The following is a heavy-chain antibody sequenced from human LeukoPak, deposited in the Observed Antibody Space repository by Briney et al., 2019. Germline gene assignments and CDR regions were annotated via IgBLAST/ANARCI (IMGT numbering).Heavy chain of an antibody. D-gene: IGHD1-26*01. J-gene: IGHJ3*02. CDR2: ITASGGST. V-gene: IGHV3-23*01. CDR3: AKGRQWEPDAFDI. Sequence: LAGGSLRLSCAASGFTFSSYAMSWVRQAPGKGLEWVSAITASGGSTYYADSVKGRFTISRDNSKNTLYLQMNSLRAEDTAVYYCAKGRQWEPDAFDIWGQGTMVTVSS. CDR1: GFTFSSYA.